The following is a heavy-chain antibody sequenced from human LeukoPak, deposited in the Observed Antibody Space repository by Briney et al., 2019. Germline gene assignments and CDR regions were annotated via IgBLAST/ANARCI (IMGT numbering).Heavy chain of an antibody. CDR2: IKQDGSEK. CDR3: AKVRSGYYQLNWFDP. V-gene: IGHV3-7*01. J-gene: IGHJ5*02. CDR1: GFTFSNFW. Sequence: TGGSLRLSCAAAGFTFSNFWMSWVRQAPGKGLEWVANIKQDGSEKYYVDSVKGRFTISRDNTNNKLYLQMFSLRDEDTAMYYCAKVRSGYYQLNWFDPWGQGTLVTVSS. D-gene: IGHD3-22*01.